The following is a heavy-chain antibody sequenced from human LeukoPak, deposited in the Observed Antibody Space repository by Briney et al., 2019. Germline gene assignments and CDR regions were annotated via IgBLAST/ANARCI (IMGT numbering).Heavy chain of an antibody. V-gene: IGHV1-18*04. Sequence: ASVKVSCKASGYTFTSYGISWVRQAPGQGLEWMGWISAYNGNTNYVQKFRGRVTMTTDTSTSTAYMELRSLGSDDTAVYYCARDQAFVRGDLDYWGQGTLVTVSS. J-gene: IGHJ4*02. CDR3: ARDQAFVRGDLDY. CDR2: ISAYNGNT. CDR1: GYTFTSYG. D-gene: IGHD3-10*01.